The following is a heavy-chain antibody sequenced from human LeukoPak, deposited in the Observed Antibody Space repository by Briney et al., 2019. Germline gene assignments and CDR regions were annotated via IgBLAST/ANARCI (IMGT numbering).Heavy chain of an antibody. CDR3: ARSPPFGDFANEWVS. CDR1: GYSISSGYF. J-gene: IGHJ5*02. V-gene: IGHV4-38-2*02. Sequence: SETLSLTCTVSGYSISSGYFWGWIRQPPGKGLEWIGSFYHSGITYYNPSLKSRVTISVEMSKNQFSLKLSSVTAADTAMYYCARSPPFGDFANEWVSWGQGTLVTVSS. CDR2: FYHSGIT. D-gene: IGHD3-10*01.